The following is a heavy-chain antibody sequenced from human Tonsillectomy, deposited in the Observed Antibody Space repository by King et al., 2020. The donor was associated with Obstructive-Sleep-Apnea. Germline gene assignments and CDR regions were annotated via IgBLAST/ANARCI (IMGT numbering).Heavy chain of an antibody. J-gene: IGHJ6*02. CDR1: GFTFSSYG. CDR3: AKEALRRDGYNSYYYYGMDV. CDR2: IWDDGSNK. D-gene: IGHD5-24*01. Sequence: VQLVESGGGVVQPGRSLRLSCAASGFTFSSYGMHWVRQAPGKGLEWVAVIWDDGSNKYYADSVKGRFTISRDNSKNTLYLQMNSLRAEDTAVYYCAKEALRRDGYNSYYYYGMDVWGQGTTVTVSS. V-gene: IGHV3-33*06.